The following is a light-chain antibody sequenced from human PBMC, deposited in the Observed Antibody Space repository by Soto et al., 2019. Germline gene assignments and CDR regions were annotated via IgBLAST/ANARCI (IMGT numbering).Light chain of an antibody. CDR2: DAS. CDR1: QTISTW. J-gene: IGKJ1*01. V-gene: IGKV1-5*01. Sequence: DIRMTQSPSTLSGSVGDRVTITCRASQTISTWLAWYQLKPGKAPKLLIYDASTLEGGVPSRFSGIGSGTEFTLTISGLQPDDFATYYCQHSWTFGQGTKVDIK. CDR3: QHSWT.